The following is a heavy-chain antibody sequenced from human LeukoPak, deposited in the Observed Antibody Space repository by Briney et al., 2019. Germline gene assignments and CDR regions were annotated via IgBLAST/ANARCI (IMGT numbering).Heavy chain of an antibody. CDR1: GYTFTSYA. D-gene: IGHD3-22*01. CDR2: INVGNGNT. V-gene: IGHV1-3*01. J-gene: IGHJ4*02. CDR3: ARAPEYQYDGSGYSGPFDY. Sequence: ASVKVSCKASGYTFTSYAMHWVRQAPGQRLEWMGWINVGNGNTKYSPKFQGRVTITRDTSASTAYMELSSLRSEDTAVYYCARAPEYQYDGSGYSGPFDYWGQGSLVTVSS.